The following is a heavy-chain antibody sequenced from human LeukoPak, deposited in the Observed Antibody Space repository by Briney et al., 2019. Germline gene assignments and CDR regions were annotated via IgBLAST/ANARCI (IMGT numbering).Heavy chain of an antibody. CDR3: ARGAMVRETFDY. V-gene: IGHV4-34*01. Sequence: SETLSLTCAVYGGSFSGYYWSWIRQPPGKGLEWIGEINHSGSTNYNPSLKSRVTISVDTSKNQLSLKLSSVTAADTAVYYCARGAMVRETFDYWGQGTLVTVSS. J-gene: IGHJ4*02. D-gene: IGHD3-10*01. CDR1: GGSFSGYY. CDR2: INHSGST.